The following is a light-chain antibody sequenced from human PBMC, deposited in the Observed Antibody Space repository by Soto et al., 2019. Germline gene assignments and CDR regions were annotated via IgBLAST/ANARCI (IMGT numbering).Light chain of an antibody. CDR2: SVT. CDR3: VSNAGTSFPYV. V-gene: IGLV2-11*01. Sequence: QSVLTQPRSVSGSPGQSVTISCSGTINDVGGYNSVSWFQHHPGSAPKLMVHSVTQRPSGVPDRFSGSKSGNTASLTISGLKAEDGADYYCVSNAGTSFPYVFGTGPKVP. CDR1: INDVGGYNS. J-gene: IGLJ1*01.